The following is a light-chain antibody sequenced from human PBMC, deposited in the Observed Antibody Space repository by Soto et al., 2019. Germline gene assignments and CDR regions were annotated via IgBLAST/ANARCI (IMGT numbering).Light chain of an antibody. CDR1: SGSIDSNY. CDR2: EDN. Sequence: NFILTQPHSVSESPGKTATISCTRSSGSIDSNYVQWFQQRPGSAPTTVIYEDNQRPSGVPDRFSGSIDSSSNSASLTISGLKTEDEADYYCQSYDSRNVVFGGGTKLTVL. CDR3: QSYDSRNVV. J-gene: IGLJ2*01. V-gene: IGLV6-57*04.